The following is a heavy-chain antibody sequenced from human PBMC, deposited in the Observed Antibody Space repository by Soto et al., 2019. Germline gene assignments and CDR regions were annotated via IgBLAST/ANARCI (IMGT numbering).Heavy chain of an antibody. J-gene: IGHJ4*02. D-gene: IGHD3-22*01. V-gene: IGHV3-23*01. Sequence: PVGSLRLSCAASGFTFSSYAMSWVRQAPGKGLEWVSAISGSGGSTYYADSVKGRFTISRDNSKNTLYLQMNSLRAEDTAVYYCAKDQVIVVVITIDYWGQGTLVTVSS. CDR3: AKDQVIVVVITIDY. CDR1: GFTFSSYA. CDR2: ISGSGGST.